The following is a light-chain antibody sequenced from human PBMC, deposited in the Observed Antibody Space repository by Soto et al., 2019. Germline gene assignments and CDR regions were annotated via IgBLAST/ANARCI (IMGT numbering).Light chain of an antibody. V-gene: IGLV2-14*03. Sequence: QSALTQPASVSGSPGQSITISCTGTSNDVGAYDYVSWYQQHPGKPPKLMIFEVRNRPSGVSSRFSGSRSGNTAYLTISGLQAEDEADYYCSSYTTMSTKVFGTGTKLTVL. CDR1: SNDVGAYDY. CDR2: EVR. J-gene: IGLJ1*01. CDR3: SSYTTMSTKV.